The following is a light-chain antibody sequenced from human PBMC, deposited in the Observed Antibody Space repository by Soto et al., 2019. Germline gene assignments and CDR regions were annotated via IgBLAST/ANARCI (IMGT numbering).Light chain of an antibody. J-gene: IGLJ3*02. Sequence: QSVLTQPPSVSAAPGQKVTISCSGSSSNIGNKYVSWYQQFPGTAPKLLIYDNNKRPSGIPDRFSGSKSGTSATLGITGLQTGDEADYYCGTWDSSLSAWVFGGGTKVTVL. CDR1: SSNIGNKY. V-gene: IGLV1-51*01. CDR2: DNN. CDR3: GTWDSSLSAWV.